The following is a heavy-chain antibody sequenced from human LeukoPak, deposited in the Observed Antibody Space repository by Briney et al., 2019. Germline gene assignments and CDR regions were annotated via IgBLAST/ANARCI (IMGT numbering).Heavy chain of an antibody. CDR1: GGSISSYY. D-gene: IGHD6-13*01. J-gene: IGHJ4*02. CDR2: IYYSGST. Sequence: PSETLSLTCTVSGGSISSYYWSWIRQPPGKGLEWIGYIYYSGSTNYNPSLKSLVTISVETSKNEFSLKLRSVTAADTAVYYCARVTGYRIEDYFDYWGQGTLVTVSS. CDR3: ARVTGYRIEDYFDY. V-gene: IGHV4-59*01.